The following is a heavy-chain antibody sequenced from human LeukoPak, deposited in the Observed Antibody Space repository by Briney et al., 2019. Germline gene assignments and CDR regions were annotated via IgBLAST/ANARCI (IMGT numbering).Heavy chain of an antibody. J-gene: IGHJ4*02. D-gene: IGHD6-13*01. CDR2: ISYDGSNK. CDR1: GFTFSSYA. V-gene: IGHV3-30-3*01. Sequence: PGGSLRLSCAASGFTFSSYAMHWVRQAPGKGLEWVAVISYDGSNKYYADSVKGRFTISRDNSKNTLYLQMNSLRVEDTAVYYCARDRAAAGDFDYWGQGTLVTVSS. CDR3: ARDRAAAGDFDY.